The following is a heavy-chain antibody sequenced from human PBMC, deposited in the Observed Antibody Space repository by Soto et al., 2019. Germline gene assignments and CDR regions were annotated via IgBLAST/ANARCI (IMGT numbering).Heavy chain of an antibody. Sequence: SETLSLTCTVSEGSINWSPDYWGWLRQPPGKEPQWIASVHYTASTTYYNPSLKSRVTISVDTSKNQFSLNLRSVTAADTAIYYCARVTPGYPGRAFQIWGQGKMVTVSS. CDR2: VHYTAST. V-gene: IGHV4-39*02. J-gene: IGHJ3*02. CDR1: EGSINWSPDY. D-gene: IGHD2-15*01. CDR3: ARVTPGYPGRAFQI.